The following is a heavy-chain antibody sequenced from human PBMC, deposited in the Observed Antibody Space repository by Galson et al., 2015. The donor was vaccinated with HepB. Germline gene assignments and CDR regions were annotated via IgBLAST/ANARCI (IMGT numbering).Heavy chain of an antibody. CDR2: IGGGGST. D-gene: IGHD3-10*01. Sequence: SLRLSCAASGFTFNSYAMTWVRQAPGKGLEWVAAIGGGGSTSYAESVKGRFTISRDNSKNMVFLQMNSLRDEDTAVYYCARGLGSASYSDHRFDPWGQGTLVTVSS. CDR3: ARGLGSASYSDHRFDP. CDR1: GFTFNSYA. V-gene: IGHV3-23*01. J-gene: IGHJ5*02.